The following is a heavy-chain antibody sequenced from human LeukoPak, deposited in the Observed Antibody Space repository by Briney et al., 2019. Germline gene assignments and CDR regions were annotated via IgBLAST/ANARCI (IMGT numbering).Heavy chain of an antibody. CDR3: ARTTMIVSNWFDP. V-gene: IGHV1-18*01. CDR1: TFTXXG. D-gene: IGHD3-22*01. J-gene: IGHJ5*02. Sequence: TFTXXGISWXXXXPGXXXXXXGLINAYNVNTNYSQKLQGRVTMTTDTSTSTAYMELRSLRSDDTAVYYCARTTMIVSNWFDPWGQGTLVTVSS. CDR2: INAYNVNT.